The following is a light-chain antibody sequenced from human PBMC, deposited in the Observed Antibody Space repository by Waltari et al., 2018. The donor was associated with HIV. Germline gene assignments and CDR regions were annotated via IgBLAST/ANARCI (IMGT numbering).Light chain of an antibody. CDR1: QLGDKY. J-gene: IGLJ2*01. V-gene: IGLV3-1*01. CDR3: QAWDTTTVV. CDR2: EDS. Sequence: SYELTQSPSVSVSPGQTASITCSGDQLGDKYACWYQQKPGQSPVLVIDEDSKRPSGIPERFSGSNSGNTATLTISGTQAMDEADYYCQAWDTTTVVFGGGTKLTVL.